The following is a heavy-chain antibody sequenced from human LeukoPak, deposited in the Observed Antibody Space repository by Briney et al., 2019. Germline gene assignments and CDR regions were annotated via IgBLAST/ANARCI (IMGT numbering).Heavy chain of an antibody. CDR3: ARSSYPYYFDY. CDR1: GFSFSSYW. J-gene: IGHJ4*02. Sequence: GGSLRLSCGASGFSFSSYWMHWVRQAPGKGLVWVSRVNNDGSSTTYADSVEGRFTISRDNARNTLYLQMNSLRAEDTAVYYCARSSYPYYFDYWGQGTLVTVSS. V-gene: IGHV3-74*01. CDR2: VNNDGSST. D-gene: IGHD6-19*01.